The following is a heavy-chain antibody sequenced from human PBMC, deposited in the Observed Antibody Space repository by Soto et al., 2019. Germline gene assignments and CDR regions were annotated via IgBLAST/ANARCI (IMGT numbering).Heavy chain of an antibody. D-gene: IGHD3-10*01. CDR2: ISYDGSNK. Sequence: GGSLRLSCAASGFTFSSYGMHWVRQAPGKGLEWVAVISYDGSNKYYADSVKGRFTISRDNSKNTLYLQMNSLRAEDTAVYYCAKGRYGSGSSGDGFDYWGQGTLVTVSS. CDR3: AKGRYGSGSSGDGFDY. J-gene: IGHJ4*02. CDR1: GFTFSSYG. V-gene: IGHV3-30*18.